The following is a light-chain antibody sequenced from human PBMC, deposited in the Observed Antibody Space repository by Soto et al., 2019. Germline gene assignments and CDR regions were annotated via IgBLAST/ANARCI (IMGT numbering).Light chain of an antibody. CDR1: QDIGNY. Sequence: DIQMTQSPSSLSASVGDRVTIACQANQDIGNYLYCYQQQPGKAPRLLIYDASNLEIGVPSRFSGSGSGTDFTFTISSLQPEDIATYYCQQYDTLPPYTFGQGTKVEL. CDR3: QQYDTLPPYT. CDR2: DAS. J-gene: IGKJ2*01. V-gene: IGKV1-33*01.